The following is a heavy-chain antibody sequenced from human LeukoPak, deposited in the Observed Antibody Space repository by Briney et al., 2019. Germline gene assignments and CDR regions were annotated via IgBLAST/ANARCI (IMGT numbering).Heavy chain of an antibody. CDR2: IYYSGST. CDR3: ASWTTVSLNFDY. J-gene: IGHJ4*02. CDR1: GGSNSSGDYY. D-gene: IGHD4-11*01. Sequence: PSQTLSLTCTVSGGSNSSGDYYWSWIRQPPGKGLEWIGYIYYSGSTYYNPSLKSRVTISVDTSKNQFSLKLSSVTAAATAVYYCASWTTVSLNFDYWGQGTLVTVSS. V-gene: IGHV4-30-4*08.